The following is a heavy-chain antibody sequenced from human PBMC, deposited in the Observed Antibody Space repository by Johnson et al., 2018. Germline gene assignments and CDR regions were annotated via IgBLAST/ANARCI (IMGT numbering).Heavy chain of an antibody. J-gene: IGHJ6*03. D-gene: IGHD1-26*01. CDR2: ISYDGRNR. V-gene: IGHV3-30-3*02. CDR3: AKMGSDDDDYYYYMDV. Sequence: QVQLVQSGGGEVQPGRSLRLSCAASGFPFSSYAMHWVRQAPGKGLEWLDVISYDGRNRYYAESVKGRFTIYRNNSKNTQSLQINSLRTDDPAVYYWAKMGSDDDDYYYYMDVGGKGTTVTVAS. CDR1: GFPFSSYA.